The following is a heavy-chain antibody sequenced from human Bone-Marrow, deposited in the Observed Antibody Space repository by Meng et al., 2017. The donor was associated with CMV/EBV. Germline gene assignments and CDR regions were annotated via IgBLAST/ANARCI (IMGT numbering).Heavy chain of an antibody. Sequence: ASVKVSCKASSYTFIDHHMHWVRQAPGQGLEWLGWINPMSGDTKYAQKFQGRVTLTPDTSTRTAYMEIRSLRSDDTAVYFCARGGGDDGLDFWGQGTLVTVSS. CDR3: ARGGGDDGLDF. CDR2: INPMSGDT. V-gene: IGHV1-2*02. J-gene: IGHJ4*02. CDR1: SYTFIDHH. D-gene: IGHD3-10*01.